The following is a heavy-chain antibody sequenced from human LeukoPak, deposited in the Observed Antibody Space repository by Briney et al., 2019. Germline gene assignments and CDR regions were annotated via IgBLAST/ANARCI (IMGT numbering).Heavy chain of an antibody. J-gene: IGHJ4*02. V-gene: IGHV1-69*05. CDR3: ARGWGSGLWFGELLWENIDY. CDR1: GGTFSSYA. CDR2: IIPIFGTA. Sequence: ASVKVSCKASGGTFSSYAISWVRQAPGQGLEWMGGIIPIFGTANYAQKFQGRVTITTDESTSTAYMELSSLRSEDTAVYYCARGWGSGLWFGELLWENIDYWGQGTLVTVSS. D-gene: IGHD3-10*01.